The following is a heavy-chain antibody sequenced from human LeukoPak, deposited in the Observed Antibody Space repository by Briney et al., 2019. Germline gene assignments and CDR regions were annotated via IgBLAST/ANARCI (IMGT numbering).Heavy chain of an antibody. Sequence: SETLSLTCTVSGGSISSYYWSWIRQPPGKGLEWIGYIYYSGSTNYNPSLKSRVTISVDTSKNQFSLKLSSVTAADTAVYYRASYSSGGRRYYYYYMDVWGKGTTVTVSS. CDR1: GGSISSYY. D-gene: IGHD6-19*01. CDR3: ASYSSGGRRYYYYYMDV. CDR2: IYYSGST. J-gene: IGHJ6*03. V-gene: IGHV4-59*12.